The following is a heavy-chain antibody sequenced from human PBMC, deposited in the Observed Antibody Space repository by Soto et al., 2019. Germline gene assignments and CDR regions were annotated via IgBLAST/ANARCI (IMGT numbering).Heavy chain of an antibody. D-gene: IGHD5-12*01. CDR2: IYYSGST. CDR1: GGSISSYY. CDR3: ARVPIYSGYDSY. V-gene: IGHV4-59*08. Sequence: PSETLSLTCTVSGGSISSYYWSWIRQPPGKGLEWIGYIYYSGSTNYNPSLKSRVTISVDTSKNQFSLKLSSVTAADTAVYYCARVPIYSGYDSYWGQGTLVTVSS. J-gene: IGHJ4*02.